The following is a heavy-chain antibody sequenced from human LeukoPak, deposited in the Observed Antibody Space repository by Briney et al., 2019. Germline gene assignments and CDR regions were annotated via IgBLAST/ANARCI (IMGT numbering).Heavy chain of an antibody. J-gene: IGHJ5*02. V-gene: IGHV4-39*07. D-gene: IGHD2-15*01. CDR1: GGSISSSSYY. Sequence: SETLSLTCTVSGGSISSSSYYWGWIRQPPGKGLEWIGSIYYSGSTYNNPSLKSRVTISVDTSKNQFSLKLSSVTAADTAVYYCATTVGYCSGGSCYSAPRFDPWGQGTLVTVSS. CDR3: ATTVGYCSGGSCYSAPRFDP. CDR2: IYYSGST.